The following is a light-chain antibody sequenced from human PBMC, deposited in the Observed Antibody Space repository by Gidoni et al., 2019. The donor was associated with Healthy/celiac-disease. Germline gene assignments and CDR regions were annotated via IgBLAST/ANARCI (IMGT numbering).Light chain of an antibody. Sequence: EIVLTQSPATLSLSPGERDTLSCSASQSVSSYLAWYQQKPVQATRLLIYDASTRATGIPARFRGSGSGTDFTITISSLEPEDFAVYYCQQRSNWPVTFGQGTKLEIK. CDR3: QQRSNWPVT. J-gene: IGKJ2*01. CDR2: DAS. V-gene: IGKV3-11*01. CDR1: QSVSSY.